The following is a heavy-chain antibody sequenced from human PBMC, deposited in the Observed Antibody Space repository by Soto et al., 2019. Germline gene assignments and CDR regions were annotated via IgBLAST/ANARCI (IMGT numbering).Heavy chain of an antibody. CDR3: ARGLATLPVFAFDI. CDR2: IYWNGDK. D-gene: IGHD6-6*01. V-gene: IGHV2-5*01. J-gene: IGHJ3*02. CDR1: GISLSSSGVG. Sequence: QITLKGSGPTLVKPTQTLTLTCTLSGISLSSSGVGLGWIRQTPGKALAWLALIYWNGDKHYNPSLKTRHTNTKDTSKNQAVLTMTNVDPVDTATYYCARGLATLPVFAFDIWDQGTVVIVSS.